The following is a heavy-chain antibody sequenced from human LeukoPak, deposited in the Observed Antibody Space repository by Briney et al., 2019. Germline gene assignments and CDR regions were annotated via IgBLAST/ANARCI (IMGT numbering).Heavy chain of an antibody. D-gene: IGHD5-24*01. CDR2: MNPNNGNT. J-gene: IGHJ4*02. CDR3: ARDGDGRINFDY. Sequence: ASVKVSCKASGYTFTSHDINWVRQATGQGLEWMGWMNPNNGNTAYAQKFHGRVTMTRDTSITTAYMELSSLTSDDTAVYYCARDGDGRINFDYWGQGTLVTVSS. CDR1: GYTFTSHD. V-gene: IGHV1-8*01.